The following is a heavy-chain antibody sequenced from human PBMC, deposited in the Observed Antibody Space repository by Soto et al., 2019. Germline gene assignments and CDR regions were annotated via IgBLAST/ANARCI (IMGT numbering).Heavy chain of an antibody. CDR2: IYHSGST. V-gene: IGHV4-4*02. J-gene: IGHJ5*02. CDR1: GGSISSPNW. Sequence: PSVTMSLPCAVAGGSISSPNWRSRVRQHPGKGLEWIGEIYHSGSTYYNPSLKSRVIISVDRSKNQFSLKVRSVTAADTAVFYCARETYGDYVGYFDPLGQGIQVTVSS. CDR3: ARETYGDYVGYFDP. D-gene: IGHD4-17*01.